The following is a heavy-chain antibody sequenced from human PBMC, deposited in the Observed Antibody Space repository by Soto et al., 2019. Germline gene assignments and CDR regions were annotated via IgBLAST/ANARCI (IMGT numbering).Heavy chain of an antibody. D-gene: IGHD1-26*01. CDR2: VSGNGGNT. CDR3: AKDRMGASGWFDP. CDR1: GFSFSSYT. Sequence: SLRLSCVASGFSFSSYTMNWVRQAPGKGLEWVSGVSGNGGNTYYADSVKGRFSISRDNSKNTLYLQLNSLRAEDTAIYYCAKDRMGASGWFDPWGRGTPVTVSS. J-gene: IGHJ5*02. V-gene: IGHV3-23*01.